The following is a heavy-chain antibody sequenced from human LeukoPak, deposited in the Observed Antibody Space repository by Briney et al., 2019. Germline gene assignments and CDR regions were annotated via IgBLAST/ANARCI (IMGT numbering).Heavy chain of an antibody. CDR3: AADDRSGSYGFDY. V-gene: IGHV1-2*02. CDR2: INPPSGGT. Sequence: ASVKVSCKASGYTFTSYNIHWVRQAPGQGLEWTGWINPPSGGTNYAQKFQERVTITRDMSTSTAYMELSSLRSEDTAVYYCAADDRSGSYGFDYWGQGTLVTVSS. CDR1: GYTFTSYN. J-gene: IGHJ4*02. D-gene: IGHD1-26*01.